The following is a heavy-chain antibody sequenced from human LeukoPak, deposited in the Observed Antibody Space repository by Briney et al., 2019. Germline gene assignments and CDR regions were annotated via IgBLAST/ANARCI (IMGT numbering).Heavy chain of an antibody. J-gene: IGHJ4*02. Sequence: PGGSLRLSCAASGFTFSSYAMSWVRQAPGKGLEWVSAISGSGGSTYYADSVKGRFTISGDNSKNTLYLQMNSLRAEDTAVYYCAKKISRITMVRGVISLDYWGQGTLVTVSS. CDR3: AKKISRITMVRGVISLDY. D-gene: IGHD3-10*01. V-gene: IGHV3-23*01. CDR1: GFTFSSYA. CDR2: ISGSGGST.